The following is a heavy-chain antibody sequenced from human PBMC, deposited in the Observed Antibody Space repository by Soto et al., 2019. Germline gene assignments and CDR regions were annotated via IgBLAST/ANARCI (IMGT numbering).Heavy chain of an antibody. J-gene: IGHJ4*02. Sequence: ASVKVSCKVSGYTLNELSVHWVRQAHGKGLEWMGGFDPEDGETIYAQKFQGRVTMTEDTSTDTAYMELSSLRSEDTAVYYCATTVTTLESYYFDYWGQGTLVTVSS. CDR1: GYTLNELS. V-gene: IGHV1-24*01. D-gene: IGHD4-17*01. CDR2: FDPEDGET. CDR3: ATTVTTLESYYFDY.